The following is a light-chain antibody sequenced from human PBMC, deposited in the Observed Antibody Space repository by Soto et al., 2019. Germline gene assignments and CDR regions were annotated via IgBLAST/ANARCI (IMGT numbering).Light chain of an antibody. V-gene: IGKV3-11*01. CDR1: QSIRNN. J-gene: IGKJ1*01. CDR2: DAS. CDR3: QQRDNWPWT. Sequence: ETVLTQSPATLSLSPGERATLSCRASQSIRNNLAWYQHRPGQAPRLLIYDASTRATGIPGRFSGSGSGTDFTLSISYLEPEDFAVDYCQQRDNWPWTFGQGAKVEIK.